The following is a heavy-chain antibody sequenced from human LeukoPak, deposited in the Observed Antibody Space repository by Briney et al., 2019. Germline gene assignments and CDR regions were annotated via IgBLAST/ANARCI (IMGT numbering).Heavy chain of an antibody. D-gene: IGHD6-13*01. CDR1: GGSISSYY. V-gene: IGHV4-59*12. Sequence: SETLSLTCTVSGGSISSYYWSWIRQPPGKGLEWIGSISYGGSSYYNPSPKSRVTMSVDTSKNQFSLKLSSVTAADTALYYCARVGSSWTRDYYFDYWGQGTLVTVSS. CDR3: ARVGSSWTRDYYFDY. CDR2: ISYGGSS. J-gene: IGHJ4*02.